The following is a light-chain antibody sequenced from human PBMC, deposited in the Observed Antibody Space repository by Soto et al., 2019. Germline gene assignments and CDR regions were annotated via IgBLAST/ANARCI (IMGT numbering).Light chain of an antibody. CDR2: DAS. CDR1: QSVSSY. CDR3: QQRSNWLT. Sequence: EMVLTHSPSTLSLSPGESATLSCRASQSVSSYLAWYQQKPGQAPRLLIYDASNRATGIPARFSGSGSGTDFTLTISSLEPEDFAVYYCQQRSNWLTFGGGTKVDIK. V-gene: IGKV3-11*01. J-gene: IGKJ4*01.